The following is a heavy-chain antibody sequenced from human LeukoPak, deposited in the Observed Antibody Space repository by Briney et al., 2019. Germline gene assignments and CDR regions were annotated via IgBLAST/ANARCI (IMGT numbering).Heavy chain of an antibody. CDR1: GFTFSSYA. D-gene: IGHD6-13*01. J-gene: IGHJ4*02. CDR2: TSGSGGNT. CDR3: ARHSRGRWYVFDY. Sequence: GGSLRLSCAASGFTFSSYAMSWVRQAPGKGLEWVSGTSGSGGNTYYADSVKGRFTISRGNSNNTLYLQMNSLRAEDTAVYYCARHSRGRWYVFDYWGQGTLVTVSS. V-gene: IGHV3-23*01.